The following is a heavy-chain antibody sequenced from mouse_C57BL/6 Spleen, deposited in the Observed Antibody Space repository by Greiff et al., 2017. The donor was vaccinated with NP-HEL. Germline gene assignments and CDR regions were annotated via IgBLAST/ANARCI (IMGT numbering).Heavy chain of an antibody. J-gene: IGHJ2*01. CDR2: INPNNGGT. D-gene: IGHD1-1*01. Sequence: EVQLQQSGPELVKPGASVKISCKASGYTFTDYYMNWVKQSHGKSLEWIGDINPNNGGTSYNQKFKGKATLTVDKSSSTAYMELRSLTSEDSAVYYCAREGSLLRYADYWGQGTTLTVSS. CDR1: GYTFTDYY. V-gene: IGHV1-26*01. CDR3: AREGSLLRYADY.